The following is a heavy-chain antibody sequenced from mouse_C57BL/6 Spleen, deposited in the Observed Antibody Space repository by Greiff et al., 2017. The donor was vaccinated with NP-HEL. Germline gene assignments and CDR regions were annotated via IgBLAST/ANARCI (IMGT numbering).Heavy chain of an antibody. Sequence: EVKLQQSGPVLVKPGASVKMSCKASGYTFTDHYMNWVKQSHGKSLEWIGVINPYNGGTSYNQKFKGKATLTVDKPPSTAYMELNSLTSEDSAVSYCATTVVARGYFDYWGQGTTLTVSS. V-gene: IGHV1-19*01. J-gene: IGHJ2*01. CDR2: INPYNGGT. CDR1: GYTFTDHY. D-gene: IGHD1-1*01. CDR3: ATTVVARGYFDY.